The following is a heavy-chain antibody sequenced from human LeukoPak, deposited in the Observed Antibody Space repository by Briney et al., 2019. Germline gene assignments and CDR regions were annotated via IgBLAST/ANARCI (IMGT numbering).Heavy chain of an antibody. CDR1: GYTFTSYY. CDR3: ARAVAGTSYYYYYMDV. D-gene: IGHD6-19*01. Sequence: ASVKVSCKASGYTFTSYYMHWVRQAPGQGLEWMGIINPSGGSTSYAQKFQGRVTMTRDMSTSTAYMELSSPRSEDTAVYYCARAVAGTSYYYYYMDVWGKGTTVTISS. J-gene: IGHJ6*03. CDR2: INPSGGST. V-gene: IGHV1-46*01.